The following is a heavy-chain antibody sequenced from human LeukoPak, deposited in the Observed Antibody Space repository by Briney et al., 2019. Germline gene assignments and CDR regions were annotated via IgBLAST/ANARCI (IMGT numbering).Heavy chain of an antibody. J-gene: IGHJ3*02. V-gene: IGHV3-23*01. CDR1: GFTFSSYA. Sequence: GGSLRLSCAASGFTFSSYAMSWVRQAPGKGLEWVSAISGSGGSTYYADSVKGRFTISRDNSKNALYLQMNSLRAEDTAVYYCTKDDCNDGNCGTALNIWGQGTLVTVSS. CDR3: TKDDCNDGNCGTALNI. CDR2: ISGSGGST. D-gene: IGHD2-15*01.